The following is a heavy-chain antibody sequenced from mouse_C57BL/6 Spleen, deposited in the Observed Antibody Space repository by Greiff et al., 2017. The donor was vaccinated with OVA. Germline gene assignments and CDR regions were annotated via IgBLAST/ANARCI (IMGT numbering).Heavy chain of an antibody. Sequence: EVKLMESGGGLVQPGGSLSLSCAASGFTFTDYYMSWVRQPPGKALEWLGFIRNKANGYTTEYSASVKGRFTISRDNSQSILYLQMNALRAEDSATYYGARIDYGSSYYAMDYWGQGTSVTVSS. CDR2: IRNKANGYTT. CDR1: GFTFTDYY. D-gene: IGHD1-1*01. V-gene: IGHV7-3*01. CDR3: ARIDYGSSYYAMDY. J-gene: IGHJ4*01.